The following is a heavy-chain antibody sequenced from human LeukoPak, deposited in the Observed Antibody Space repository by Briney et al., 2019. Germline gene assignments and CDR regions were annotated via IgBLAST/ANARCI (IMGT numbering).Heavy chain of an antibody. CDR1: GGSISSGGYY. CDR3: AGTYKTYYDFWSGYYTRSFVPYFDY. V-gene: IGHV4-31*03. D-gene: IGHD3-3*01. J-gene: IGHJ4*02. Sequence: PSQTLSLTCTVSGGSISSGGYYWSWIRQHPGKGLEWIGYIYYSGSTYYNPSLKSRVTISVDTSKNRFSLKLSSVTAADTAVYYCAGTYKTYYDFWSGYYTRSFVPYFDYWGQGTLVTVSS. CDR2: IYYSGST.